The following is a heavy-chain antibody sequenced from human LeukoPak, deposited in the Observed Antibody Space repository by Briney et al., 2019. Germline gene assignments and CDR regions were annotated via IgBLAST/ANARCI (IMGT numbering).Heavy chain of an antibody. CDR3: ASTPAPGSGYMGSFDY. V-gene: IGHV1-24*01. D-gene: IGHD6-13*01. CDR1: GYTLTELS. J-gene: IGHJ4*02. Sequence: ASVKVSCKVSGYTLTELSMHWVRQAPGKGLGWRGGFDPEDGETIYAQKFQGRVTMTEDTSTDTAYMELSSLRSEDTAVYYCASTPAPGSGYMGSFDYWGQGTPVTVSS. CDR2: FDPEDGET.